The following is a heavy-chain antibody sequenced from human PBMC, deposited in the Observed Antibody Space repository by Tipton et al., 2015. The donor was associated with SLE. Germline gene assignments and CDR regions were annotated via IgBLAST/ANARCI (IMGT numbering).Heavy chain of an antibody. CDR2: ISAYNGNT. CDR1: GYTFNIYG. CDR3: ARSGASGCRGGTCYAYYFDY. Sequence: QVQLVQSGAEVKKPGASVKVSCEASGYTFNIYGIGWVRQAPGQGLEWMGWISAYNGNTNYAQNVQDRLTMTTDTSTRTAYMELRSLRSDDTAVYYCARSGASGCRGGTCYAYYFDYWGQGTLVTVSS. V-gene: IGHV1-18*01. D-gene: IGHD2-15*01. J-gene: IGHJ4*02.